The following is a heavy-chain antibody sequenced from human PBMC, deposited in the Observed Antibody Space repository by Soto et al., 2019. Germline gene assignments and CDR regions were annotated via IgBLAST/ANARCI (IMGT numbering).Heavy chain of an antibody. D-gene: IGHD6-13*01. J-gene: IGHJ6*02. CDR1: GYTFTSYC. Sequence: ASVKVSCKASGYTFTSYCMSWVRQAPGQGLEWMGGISAYNGNTNYAQKLQGRVTMTTDTSTSTAYMELRSLRSDDTAVYYCARDGGQQLVTRYYYGMDVCGQGTTVTFSS. V-gene: IGHV1-18*04. CDR2: ISAYNGNT. CDR3: ARDGGQQLVTRYYYGMDV.